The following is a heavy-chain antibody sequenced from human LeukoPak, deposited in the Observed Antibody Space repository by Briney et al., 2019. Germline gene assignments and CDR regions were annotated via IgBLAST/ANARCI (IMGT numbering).Heavy chain of an antibody. D-gene: IGHD6-19*01. CDR3: ARGSSDWFDYFDY. Sequence: GGSLRLSCAASGFTVSSNYMSWVRQAPGKGLEWVSSISSTGSYIYYADSVKGRFTISRDNAKNSLYLQMNSLRAEDAAVYYCARGSSDWFDYFDYWGQGTLVTVSS. J-gene: IGHJ4*02. CDR1: GFTVSSNY. V-gene: IGHV3-21*01. CDR2: ISSTGSYI.